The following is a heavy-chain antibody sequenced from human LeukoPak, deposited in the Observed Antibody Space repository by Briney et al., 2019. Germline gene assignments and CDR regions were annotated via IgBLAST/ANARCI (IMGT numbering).Heavy chain of an antibody. CDR3: AKVRLGGWSGYNNGPYYFDY. Sequence: GGSLRLSCAPSGFTFSSYAMSWVRQAPRKGREWVSSICVSGGRTYYADSVKGSFTISRDNSKNTLYLQMNSLRSEDTAVYYCAKVRLGGWSGYNNGPYYFDYWGQGTLVTVSS. J-gene: IGHJ4*02. CDR2: ICVSGGRT. CDR1: GFTFSSYA. V-gene: IGHV3-23*01. D-gene: IGHD3-3*01.